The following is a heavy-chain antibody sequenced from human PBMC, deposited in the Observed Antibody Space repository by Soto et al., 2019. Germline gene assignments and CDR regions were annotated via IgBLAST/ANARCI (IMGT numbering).Heavy chain of an antibody. CDR3: AKVSMATTRGGLDY. J-gene: IGHJ4*02. CDR1: GFTFSSYA. V-gene: IGHV3-23*01. D-gene: IGHD1-1*01. CDR2: ISGSGGST. Sequence: GGSLRLSCAASGFTFSSYAMSWVRQAPGKGLEWVSAISGSGGSTYYADSVKGRFTISRDNSKNTLYLQMNSLRAEDTAVYYCAKVSMATTRGGLDYWGQGTLVTVSS.